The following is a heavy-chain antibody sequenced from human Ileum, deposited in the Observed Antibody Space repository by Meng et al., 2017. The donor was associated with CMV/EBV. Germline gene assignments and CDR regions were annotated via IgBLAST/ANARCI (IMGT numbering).Heavy chain of an antibody. V-gene: IGHV4-61*01. CDR3: ASLIVGNGGRGH. Sequence: TVSGGSVSADFYHWNWIRQSPGKGLEWIGQTVYGGSKNYKHSLKSRLTISIDPFKNQFSLNLNSATAADTALYYCASLIVGNGGRGHWGQGTLVTVSS. CDR1: GGSVSADFYH. D-gene: IGHD2/OR15-2a*01. CDR2: TVYGGSK. J-gene: IGHJ4*02.